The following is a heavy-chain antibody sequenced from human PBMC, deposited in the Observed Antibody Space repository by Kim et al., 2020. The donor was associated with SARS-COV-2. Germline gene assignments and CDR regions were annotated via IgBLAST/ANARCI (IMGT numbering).Heavy chain of an antibody. D-gene: IGHD6-19*01. V-gene: IGHV3-7*03. CDR3: ARGPVSSGWYSN. J-gene: IGHJ4*02. Sequence: YGASEKGRFTNTRDNAQNSLYLQMNSLGAEDTAVYYCARGPVSSGWYSNWGQGTLVTVSS.